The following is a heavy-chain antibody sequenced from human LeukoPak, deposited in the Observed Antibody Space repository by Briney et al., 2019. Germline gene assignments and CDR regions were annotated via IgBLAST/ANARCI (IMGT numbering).Heavy chain of an antibody. CDR3: ARGRILRSGYYTSGGTWAFDY. D-gene: IGHD3-3*01. Sequence: SETLSLTCTVSGGSISSGSYYWSWIRQPAGKGLEWIGRIYTSGSTNYNPSLKSRVTISVDTSKNQFSLKLSSVTAADTAVYYCARGRILRSGYYTSGGTWAFDYWGQGTLVTVSS. V-gene: IGHV4-61*02. CDR1: GGSISSGSYY. J-gene: IGHJ4*02. CDR2: IYTSGST.